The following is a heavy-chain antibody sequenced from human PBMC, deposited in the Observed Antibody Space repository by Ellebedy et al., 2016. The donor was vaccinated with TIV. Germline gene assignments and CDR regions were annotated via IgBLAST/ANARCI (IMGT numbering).Heavy chain of an antibody. D-gene: IGHD2-21*01. V-gene: IGHV5-51*01. CDR2: IYPGDSDT. CDR3: ARAIAFYGMDV. CDR1: GSSFTSYL. J-gene: IGHJ6*02. Sequence: GESLKISXKASGSSFTSYLICWLRQLPGKGLEWMGIIYPGDSDTRYSPSFQGQVTISADKSISTAYLQWSSLKASDTAMYYCARAIAFYGMDVWGQGTTVTVSS.